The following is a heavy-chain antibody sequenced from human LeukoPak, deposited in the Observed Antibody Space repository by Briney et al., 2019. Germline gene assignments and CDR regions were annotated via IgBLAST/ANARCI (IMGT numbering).Heavy chain of an antibody. Sequence: SETLSLTCTVSGGSISSYYWSWIRQPAGKGLEWIGRIYTSGSTNYNPSLKSRVTMSVDTSKNQFSLKLSSVTAADTAVHYCARIVRDYGSGSYFAFDIWGQGTMVTVSS. J-gene: IGHJ3*02. D-gene: IGHD3-10*01. CDR2: IYTSGST. V-gene: IGHV4-4*07. CDR1: GGSISSYY. CDR3: ARIVRDYGSGSYFAFDI.